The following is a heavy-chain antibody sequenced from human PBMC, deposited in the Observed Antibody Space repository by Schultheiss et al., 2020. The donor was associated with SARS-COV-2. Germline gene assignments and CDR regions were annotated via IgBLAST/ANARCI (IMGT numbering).Heavy chain of an antibody. Sequence: GGSLRLSCAASGFTFSSYSMNWVRQAPGKGLEWVSYIQYSGRILYADSVKGRYTISRDNAKNSLYLQMNSLRAEDTAVYYCARGTWAPFDYWGQGTLVTVSS. CDR1: GFTFSSYS. CDR3: ARGTWAPFDY. D-gene: IGHD3-10*01. J-gene: IGHJ4*02. CDR2: IQYSGRI. V-gene: IGHV3-48*04.